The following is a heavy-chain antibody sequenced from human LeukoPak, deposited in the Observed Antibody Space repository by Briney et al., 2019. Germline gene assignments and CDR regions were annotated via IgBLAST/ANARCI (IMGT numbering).Heavy chain of an antibody. Sequence: GGSLRLSCAASGFTFSSYSMNWVRQAPGKGLEWVSSISSSSSYIYYADSVKGRFTISRDNAKNSLYLQMNSLRAEDTAVYYCARDGHCTNGVCSYAFDIWGQGTMVTVSS. CDR3: ARDGHCTNGVCSYAFDI. CDR1: GFTFSSYS. CDR2: ISSSSSYI. D-gene: IGHD2-8*01. V-gene: IGHV3-21*01. J-gene: IGHJ3*02.